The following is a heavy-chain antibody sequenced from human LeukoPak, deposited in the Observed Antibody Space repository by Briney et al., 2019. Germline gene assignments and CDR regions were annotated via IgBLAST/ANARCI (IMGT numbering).Heavy chain of an antibody. Sequence: ASVKVSCKASAYTFTGYYMHWVRQAPGQGLEWMGWINPNSGGTNYAQKFQGRVTMTRDTSISTAYMELSRLRSDDTAVYYCARLSIAAAGTLGDYWGQGTLVTVSS. D-gene: IGHD6-13*01. CDR1: AYTFTGYY. J-gene: IGHJ4*02. CDR2: INPNSGGT. CDR3: ARLSIAAAGTLGDY. V-gene: IGHV1-2*02.